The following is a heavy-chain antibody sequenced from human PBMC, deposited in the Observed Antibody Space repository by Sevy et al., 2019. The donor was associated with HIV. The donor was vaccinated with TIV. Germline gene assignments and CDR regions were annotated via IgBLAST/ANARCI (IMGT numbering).Heavy chain of an antibody. CDR2: IQYDGSNK. CDR3: VKEGGGEGGDH. V-gene: IGHV3-30*02. J-gene: IGHJ4*02. Sequence: GSLRLSCAASGFSYSSYGMHWVRQAPGKGLEWVAYIQYDGSNKDYADSVKGRFTISRDNSKNTLDLQMNSLRVEDTAVYYCVKEGGGEGGDHWGQGTLVTVSS. CDR1: GFSYSSYG. D-gene: IGHD2-21*01.